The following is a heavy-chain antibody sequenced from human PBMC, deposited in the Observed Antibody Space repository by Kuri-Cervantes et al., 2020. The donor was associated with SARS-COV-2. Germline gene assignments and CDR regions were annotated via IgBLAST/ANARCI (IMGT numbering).Heavy chain of an antibody. J-gene: IGHJ3*02. V-gene: IGHV1-8*03. CDR1: GGTFSSYA. D-gene: IGHD3-3*01. CDR2: MNPNSGNT. Sequence: ASVKVSCKASGGTFSSYAISWVRQATGQGLEWMGWMNPNSGNTGYAQKFQGRVTITRNTSISTAYMELSSLRSEDTAVYYCARASSHYYDFWSGSYDAFDIWGQGTMVTVSS. CDR3: ARASSHYYDFWSGSYDAFDI.